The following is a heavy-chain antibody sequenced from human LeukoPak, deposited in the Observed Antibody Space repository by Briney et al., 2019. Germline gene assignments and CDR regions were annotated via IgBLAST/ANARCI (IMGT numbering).Heavy chain of an antibody. CDR3: AKAAGATVITDFDY. CDR2: LSGRGDSK. J-gene: IGHJ4*02. D-gene: IGHD4-23*01. CDR1: GFTFSNHA. V-gene: IGHV3-23*01. Sequence: GGSLRLSCVASGFTFSNHAMSWVRQSPGKGLEWVSGLSGRGDSKYYSDAVNGRFSISRDNSRNTLFLQLNRLRPEDTAVYFCAKAAGATVITDFDYWGQGTLVTVSS.